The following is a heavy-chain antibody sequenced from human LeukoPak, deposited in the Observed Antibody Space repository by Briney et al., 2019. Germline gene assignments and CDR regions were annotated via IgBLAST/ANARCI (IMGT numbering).Heavy chain of an antibody. CDR2: INPDSGGT. V-gene: IGHV1-2*02. Sequence: ASVKVSCKASGYTFTGYYMHWVRQAPGQGLEWMGWINPDSGGTNYAQKFQGRVTMTRDTSISTAYMELSRLTSDDTAVCFFARLNIPMGTFDYWGQGTLVTVSS. CDR3: ARLNIPMGTFDY. J-gene: IGHJ4*02. D-gene: IGHD2-2*02. CDR1: GYTFTGYY.